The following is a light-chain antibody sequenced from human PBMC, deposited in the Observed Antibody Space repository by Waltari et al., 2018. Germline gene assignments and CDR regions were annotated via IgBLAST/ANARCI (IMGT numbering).Light chain of an antibody. Sequence: IVLTQSPGTASLSPGARVTLSCRASQRVGSSSLAWYQQKPGQAPRLVIYRAARRATGIPGRFSGSGSGTDFSLTISRLEPEDFAVYYCQQHGTLPATFGQGTKVEIK. J-gene: IGKJ1*01. CDR3: QQHGTLPAT. V-gene: IGKV3-20*01. CDR1: QRVGSSS. CDR2: RAA.